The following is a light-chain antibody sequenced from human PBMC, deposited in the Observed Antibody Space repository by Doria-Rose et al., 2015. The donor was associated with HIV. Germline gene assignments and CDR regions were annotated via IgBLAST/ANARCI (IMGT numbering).Light chain of an antibody. V-gene: IGKV3-20*01. CDR3: HQYGTSWT. J-gene: IGKJ1*01. CDR2: DGS. CDR1: QSFSSTY. Sequence: TQSPGTLSLSPGERATLSCRASQSFSSTYLAWYQQKPGQAPSLLIYDGSTRATGIPDRFSASGSGTDFTLTINRLEPEDFALHYCHQYGTSWTSGQGTKVEI.